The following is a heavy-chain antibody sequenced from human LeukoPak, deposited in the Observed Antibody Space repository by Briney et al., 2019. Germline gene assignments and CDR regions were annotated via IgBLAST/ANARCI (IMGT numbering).Heavy chain of an antibody. J-gene: IGHJ3*02. CDR3: ARGVYDSSREDAFDI. CDR1: GYTFTSYG. CDR2: ISAYNGNT. D-gene: IGHD3-22*01. Sequence: ASVKVSCKASGYTFTSYGISRVRQAPGQGLEWMGWISAYNGNTNYAQKLQGRVTMTTDTSTSTAYMELRSLRSDDTAVYYCARGVYDSSREDAFDIWGQGTMVTVSS. V-gene: IGHV1-18*01.